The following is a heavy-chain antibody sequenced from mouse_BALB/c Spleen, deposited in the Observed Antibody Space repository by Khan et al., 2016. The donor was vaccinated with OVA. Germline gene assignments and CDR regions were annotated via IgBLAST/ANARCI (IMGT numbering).Heavy chain of an antibody. CDR3: ARVYGGVFDY. Sequence: EVQLLQTGPGLVKPSQSLSLTCTVTGYSITSDYAWNWIRQFPGIKLEWMGFIRYSGNTNYNPSLKSRFSITRDPSKNPFFLQLNSVTTEDAATFYCARVYGGVFDYWGQGTTLTVSS. D-gene: IGHD1-1*01. CDR2: IRYSGNT. CDR1: GYSITSDYA. V-gene: IGHV3-2*02. J-gene: IGHJ2*01.